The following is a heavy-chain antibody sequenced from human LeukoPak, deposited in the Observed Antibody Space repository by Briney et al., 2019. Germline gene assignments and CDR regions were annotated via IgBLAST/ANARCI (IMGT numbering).Heavy chain of an antibody. CDR1: GGTFSSYA. CDR3: ARDTLGDY. CDR2: IIPIFGTA. J-gene: IGHJ4*02. V-gene: IGHV1-69*05. Sequence: SVKVSCKASGGTFSSYAISWVRQAPGQGLEWMGGIIPIFGTANYAQKLQGRVTMTTDTSTSTAYMELRSLRSDDTAVYYCARDTLGDYWGQGTLVTVSS. D-gene: IGHD3-16*01.